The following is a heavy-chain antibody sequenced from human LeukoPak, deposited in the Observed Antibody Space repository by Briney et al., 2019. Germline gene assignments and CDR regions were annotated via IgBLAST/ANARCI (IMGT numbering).Heavy chain of an antibody. D-gene: IGHD5-12*01. CDR2: ISVSGGT. CDR1: GSASTFSSYA. V-gene: IGHV3-23*01. Sequence: GGSLRLSCADSGSASTFSSYAMSWVRQAPGKGLEWVSAISVSGGTYYADSVKGRFTISRDKSRNTLYLQKNSLRAEDTAVYYCAARGSGYDHYWGQGTLVTVSS. J-gene: IGHJ4*02. CDR3: AARGSGYDHY.